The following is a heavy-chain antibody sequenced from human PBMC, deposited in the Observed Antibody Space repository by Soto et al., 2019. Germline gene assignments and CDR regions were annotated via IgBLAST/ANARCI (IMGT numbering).Heavy chain of an antibody. CDR1: GYSFSTYW. CDR2: IYPGDSDT. D-gene: IGHD6-13*01. Sequence: EVQLVQSGVEVKKPGESLKISCKGFGYSFSTYWIGWVRQMPGKGLEWMGIIYPGDSDTRYSPSFQGQVTISADKSINTAYLQWSSLKASDTAIYYCARLGKKEGSSWSFLDYWGQGALVTVSS. J-gene: IGHJ4*02. V-gene: IGHV5-51*03. CDR3: ARLGKKEGSSWSFLDY.